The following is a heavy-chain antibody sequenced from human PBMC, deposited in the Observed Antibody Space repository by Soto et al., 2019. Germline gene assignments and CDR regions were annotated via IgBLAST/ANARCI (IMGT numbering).Heavy chain of an antibody. D-gene: IGHD3-3*02. Sequence: GGSLRLSCAASGFTFSSYGMHRVRQAPGKGLEWVAVISYDGSNKYYAESVKGRFTISRDNSKNTLYLQMNSLRAEDTAVYYCAKELAEGYYYYGMDVWGQGTTVTVSS. V-gene: IGHV3-30*18. CDR1: GFTFSSYG. CDR2: ISYDGSNK. J-gene: IGHJ6*02. CDR3: AKELAEGYYYYGMDV.